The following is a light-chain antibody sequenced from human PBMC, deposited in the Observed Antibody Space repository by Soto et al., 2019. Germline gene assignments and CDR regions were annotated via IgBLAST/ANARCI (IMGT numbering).Light chain of an antibody. CDR1: QSVSSSY. Sequence: EFVLTQSPVALSLSPGERATLSCRARQSVSSSYLAWYQQKPGQAPKLLIYGASSLTSGVPARFSGSGSGTDFTLTISSLEPDDFAVYYCQEYSSYSEAFGQGTKVDIK. J-gene: IGKJ1*01. CDR3: QEYSSYSEA. V-gene: IGKV3-20*01. CDR2: GAS.